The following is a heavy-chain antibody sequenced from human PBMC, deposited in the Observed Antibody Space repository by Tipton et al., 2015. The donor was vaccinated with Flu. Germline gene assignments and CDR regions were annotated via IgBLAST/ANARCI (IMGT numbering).Heavy chain of an antibody. CDR2: IYHSGST. V-gene: IGHV4-38-2*01. J-gene: IGHJ4*02. D-gene: IGHD3-10*01. CDR3: ARRGFRGSSYED. Sequence: TLSLTCAVSGYSISSGYYWGWIRQPPGKGLEWIGTIYHSGSTYYNPSLKSRLTMSVDTSKNQFSLKLSSVTAADTAVYYCARRGFRGSSYEDWGQGTLVTVSS. CDR1: GYSISSGYY.